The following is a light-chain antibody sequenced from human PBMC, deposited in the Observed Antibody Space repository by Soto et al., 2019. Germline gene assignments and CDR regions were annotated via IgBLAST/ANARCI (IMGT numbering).Light chain of an antibody. J-gene: IGLJ1*01. V-gene: IGLV1-40*01. CDR2: GNS. CDR1: SSNIEAGYD. CDR3: QSYDSSLSGSGV. Sequence: VRTQSPSISWAPGEAVTISSTGSSSNIEAGYDVHWYQQLPGTAPKLLIYGNSNRPSGVPDRFSGSKSGTSASLAITGLQAKDEADYYCQSYDSSLSGSGVFGTGTKVTAL.